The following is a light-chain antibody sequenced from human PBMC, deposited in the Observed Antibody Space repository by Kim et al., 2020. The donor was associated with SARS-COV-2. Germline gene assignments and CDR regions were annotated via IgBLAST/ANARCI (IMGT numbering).Light chain of an antibody. CDR1: HCDIVLLNY. Sequence: GQSVTNSCTGTHCDIVLLNYVSWYQQHPGRAPKLIIYEVSRRPSGVPDRCSGSKSANTASLTISGLQTEDEADYYCSSYTDSDTLIFGGGTQLTVL. V-gene: IGLV2-8*01. J-gene: IGLJ2*01. CDR3: SSYTDSDTLI. CDR2: EVS.